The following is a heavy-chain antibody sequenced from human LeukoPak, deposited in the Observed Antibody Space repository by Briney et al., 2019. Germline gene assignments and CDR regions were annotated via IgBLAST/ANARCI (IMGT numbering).Heavy chain of an antibody. V-gene: IGHV3-74*01. J-gene: IGHJ6*02. CDR3: ARGRGYSYVNNGMDV. Sequence: GGSLRLSCAASGFTFSSYWMHWVRHAPGKGVGWGSRINSDGSSTSYADSVKGRFTISRDNPKNTLYLQMNSLRAEDTAVYYCARGRGYSYVNNGMDVWGQGTTVTVSS. D-gene: IGHD5-18*01. CDR1: GFTFSSYW. CDR2: INSDGSST.